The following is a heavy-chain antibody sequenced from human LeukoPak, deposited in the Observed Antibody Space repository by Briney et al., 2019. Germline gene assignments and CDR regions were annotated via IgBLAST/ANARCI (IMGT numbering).Heavy chain of an antibody. V-gene: IGHV3-74*01. J-gene: IGHJ4*02. CDR3: ARDPSAFAGYFDF. D-gene: IGHD3-10*01. Sequence: GGSLRLSCAAPGFAFSRYWMHWVRQAPGKGLVWVSRIEGDGSSTTYADYVKGRFTISRDNAKNTLYLQMNSLRAEDTAVYFCARDPSAFAGYFDFWGQGTLVTASS. CDR1: GFAFSRYW. CDR2: IEGDGSST.